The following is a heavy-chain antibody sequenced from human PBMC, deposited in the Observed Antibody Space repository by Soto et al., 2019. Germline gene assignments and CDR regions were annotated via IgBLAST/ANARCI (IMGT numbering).Heavy chain of an antibody. CDR1: GGTFSSYA. CDR3: ASQTANCYYGMDV. D-gene: IGHD5-18*01. J-gene: IGHJ6*02. Sequence: SVKVSCKASGGTFSSYAISWVRQAPGQGLEWMGGIIPIFGTANYAQKFQGRVTITADESTSTAYMEQSSLRSEDTAVYYCASQTANCYYGMDVRGQGTTVTVAS. V-gene: IGHV1-69*13. CDR2: IIPIFGTA.